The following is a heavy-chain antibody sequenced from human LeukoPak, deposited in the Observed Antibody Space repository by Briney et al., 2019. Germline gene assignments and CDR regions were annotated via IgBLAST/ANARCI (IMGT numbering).Heavy chain of an antibody. Sequence: GGSLRLSCAASGFTFSSYEMNGVRQAPGKGLEWISSITSSSSYTFYADSVKGRFTISRDNAKNSLYLQMNSLRVEDTAIYYCARDPYNGAYSEGYYYYYMDVWGKGTTVTVSS. J-gene: IGHJ6*03. CDR2: ITSSSSYT. D-gene: IGHD1-1*01. CDR3: ARDPYNGAYSEGYYYYYMDV. CDR1: GFTFSSYE. V-gene: IGHV3-21*01.